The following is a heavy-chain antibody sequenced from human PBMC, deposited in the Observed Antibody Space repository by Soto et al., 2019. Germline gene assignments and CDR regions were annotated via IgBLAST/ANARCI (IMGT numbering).Heavy chain of an antibody. Sequence: EVQLVESGGGLVQPGGSLRLSCAASGFTFSSYWMHWVRQAPGKGLVWVSRINSDGSSTSYADSVKGRFTISRDNAKNTLYLQMNSMRAEDTAVYYCAIRASYYDSSGYFDYWGQGTLVTVSS. D-gene: IGHD3-22*01. V-gene: IGHV3-74*01. CDR3: AIRASYYDSSGYFDY. CDR2: INSDGSST. CDR1: GFTFSSYW. J-gene: IGHJ4*02.